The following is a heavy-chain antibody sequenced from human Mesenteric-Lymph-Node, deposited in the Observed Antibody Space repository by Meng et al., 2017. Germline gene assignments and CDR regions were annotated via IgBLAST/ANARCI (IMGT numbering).Heavy chain of an antibody. Sequence: ESGPGLLKPSGTLSISWEFAGGYLRNDQWWSWFRQAPGKGLEWIGEIYHSGRTNYNPSVKSRVSMSVDKSQNHFSLRLSSVTAADTAVYYCTTLYGDSISWGQGTLVTVSS. J-gene: IGHJ4*02. CDR2: IYHSGRT. CDR1: GGYLRNDQW. V-gene: IGHV4-4*02. D-gene: IGHD4-17*01. CDR3: TTLYGDSIS.